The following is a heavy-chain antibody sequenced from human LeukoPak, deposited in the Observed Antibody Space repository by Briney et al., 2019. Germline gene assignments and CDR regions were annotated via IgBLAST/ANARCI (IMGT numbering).Heavy chain of an antibody. CDR3: VQGWRDN. J-gene: IGHJ4*02. Sequence: GGSLGLSCAASGFTFSNYWMSWVRQAPGKGLEWVVNINQDSSEKYYVDSVKGRFTISRDNAKNSLYLQLNTLRPEDTAVYYCVQGWRDNWGQGTLVTVSS. CDR1: GFTFSNYW. V-gene: IGHV3-7*01. CDR2: INQDSSEK. D-gene: IGHD2-15*01.